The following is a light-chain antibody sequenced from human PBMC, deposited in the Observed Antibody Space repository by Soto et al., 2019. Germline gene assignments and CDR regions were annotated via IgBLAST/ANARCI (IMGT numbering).Light chain of an antibody. V-gene: IGLV1-51*01. CDR2: DDN. J-gene: IGLJ1*01. Sequence: QSVLTQPPSLSAAPGQTVTISCSGSSSNIGDNYVSWFQQLPGTAPKLVIYDDNKRPSGIPDRFSGSKSGTSATLGITGFQTGDEADYYCGSWDSSLSAYVFGTGTKVTVL. CDR1: SSNIGDNY. CDR3: GSWDSSLSAYV.